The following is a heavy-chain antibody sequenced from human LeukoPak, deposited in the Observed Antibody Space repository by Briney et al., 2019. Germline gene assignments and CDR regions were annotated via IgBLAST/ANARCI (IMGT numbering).Heavy chain of an antibody. Sequence: ASVKVSCKASGYTFTGYYMHWVRQAPGQGLEWMGWINPNSGGTNYAQKFQGRVTMTRDTSISTAYMELSRLRSDDTAVYYCTILTYYYDSSGYYRPDYWGQGTLVTVSS. D-gene: IGHD3-22*01. V-gene: IGHV1-2*02. CDR1: GYTFTGYY. CDR3: TILTYYYDSSGYYRPDY. CDR2: INPNSGGT. J-gene: IGHJ4*02.